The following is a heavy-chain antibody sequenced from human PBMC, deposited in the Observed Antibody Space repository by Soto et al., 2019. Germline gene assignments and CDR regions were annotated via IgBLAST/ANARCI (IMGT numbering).Heavy chain of an antibody. CDR3: ARDEGKVHFDY. J-gene: IGHJ4*02. D-gene: IGHD3-10*01. CDR1: GFTFSNYD. CDR2: IWHDGSHK. V-gene: IGHV3-33*01. Sequence: QVQLVESGGGVVQPGRSLRLSCATSGFTFSNYDVHWVRQAPGKGLEWVAVIWHDGSHKYYADSVKGRLTLSRDNSKNTLDLQMNSLRAEDTAVYYCARDEGKVHFDYWGQGTLVTVSS.